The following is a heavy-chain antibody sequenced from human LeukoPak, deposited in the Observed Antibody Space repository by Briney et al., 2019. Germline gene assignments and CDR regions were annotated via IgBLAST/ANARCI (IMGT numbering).Heavy chain of an antibody. J-gene: IGHJ4*02. D-gene: IGHD6-13*01. CDR2: ISYDGSNK. V-gene: IGHV3-30*18. CDR3: AKDRMRYSSSCADY. Sequence: GGSLRLSCAASGFTFSSYAMSWVRQAPGKGLEWVAVISYDGSNKYYADSVKGRFTISRDNSKNTLYLQMNNLRAEDTAVYYCAKDRMRYSSSCADYWGQGTLVTVSS. CDR1: GFTFSSYA.